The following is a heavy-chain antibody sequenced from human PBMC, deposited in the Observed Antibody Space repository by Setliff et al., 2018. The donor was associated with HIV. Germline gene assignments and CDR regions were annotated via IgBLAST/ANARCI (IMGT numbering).Heavy chain of an antibody. V-gene: IGHV1-46*01. CDR3: ARYLAPYYYYGMDV. CDR1: GYTFTNYY. J-gene: IGHJ6*02. Sequence: GASVKVSCKASGYTFTNYYMHWVRQAPGQGLEWMGMINPSDGRTNYVQNLQGRLAMTRDTSTSTVYMELSSLRSEDTAVYYCARYLAPYYYYGMDVWAKGPRSPSP. CDR2: INPSDGRT.